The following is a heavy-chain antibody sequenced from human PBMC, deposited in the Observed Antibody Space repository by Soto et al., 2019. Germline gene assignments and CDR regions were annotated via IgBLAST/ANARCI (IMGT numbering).Heavy chain of an antibody. CDR2: IRSKANSYAT. CDR1: GFIFSGSA. CDR3: ARHDGWESTMLKSLGY. Sequence: GGSLRLSCAASGFIFSGSALHWVRQASGKGLEWVGRIRSKANSYATAYGASMKGRFTISRDDSKSTTYLQMNGLKTDDTAVYHCARHDGWESTMLKSLGYWGPEALVTVSS. V-gene: IGHV3-73*01. D-gene: IGHD3-16*01. J-gene: IGHJ4*02.